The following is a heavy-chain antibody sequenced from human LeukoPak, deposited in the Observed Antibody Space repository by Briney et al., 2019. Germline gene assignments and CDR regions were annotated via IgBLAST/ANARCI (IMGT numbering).Heavy chain of an antibody. V-gene: IGHV3-48*02. Sequence: TGGSLSLSCAASGFSISAYGKHWIRQAPGKGLEWVSYVSSSSSTIYYADSVKGRFTISRDNAKNSLYLQMNSLRDEDTAVYYCAGFGESAYWGQGTLVTVSS. D-gene: IGHD3-10*01. CDR1: GFSISAYG. J-gene: IGHJ4*02. CDR3: AGFGESAY. CDR2: VSSSSSTI.